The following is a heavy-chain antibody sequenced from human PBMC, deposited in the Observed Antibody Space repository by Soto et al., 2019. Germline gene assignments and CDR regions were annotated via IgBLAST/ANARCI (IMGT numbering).Heavy chain of an antibody. Sequence: QVQLVQSGAEVKKPGASVKVSCKASGYTFTSYGISWVRQAPGQGLEWMGWISAYNGNTNYAQKLQGRVTMSTDTSTSAAYMELRSLRSFLMAWDYRARVRGYCSRGGLGAYWGQGTLVTVSS. J-gene: IGHJ4*02. D-gene: IGHD6-13*01. CDR1: GYTFTSYG. CDR3: ARVRGYCSRGGLGAY. V-gene: IGHV1-18*03. CDR2: ISAYNGNT.